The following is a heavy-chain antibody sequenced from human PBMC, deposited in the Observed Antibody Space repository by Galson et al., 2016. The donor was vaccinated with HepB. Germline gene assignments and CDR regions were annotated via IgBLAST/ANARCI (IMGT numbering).Heavy chain of an antibody. Sequence: SLRLSCAASGFSFSRYGMHWVRRAPGKGLEWVAVIWYDGSNEYYADSVKGRFTISRDNSKNTLYLQMNGLRADDTAVYYCVREPRAGAYYFDYWGQGTLVTVSS. CDR1: GFSFSRYG. CDR3: VREPRAGAYYFDY. CDR2: IWYDGSNE. D-gene: IGHD6-19*01. V-gene: IGHV3-33*01. J-gene: IGHJ4*02.